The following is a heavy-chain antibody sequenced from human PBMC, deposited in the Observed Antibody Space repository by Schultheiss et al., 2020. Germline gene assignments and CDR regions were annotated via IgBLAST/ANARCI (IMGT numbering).Heavy chain of an antibody. CDR2: ISAYNGNT. D-gene: IGHD3-22*01. J-gene: IGHJ5*02. V-gene: IGHV1-18*04. CDR1: GYTFTGNY. CDR3: ARLPYYYDSSGYYGRYNWFDP. Sequence: ASVKVSCEASGYTFTGNYMHWVRQAPGQGLEWMGWISAYNGNTNYAQKLQGRVTMTTDTSTSTAYMELRSLRSDDTAVYYCARLPYYYDSSGYYGRYNWFDPWGQGTLVNVSS.